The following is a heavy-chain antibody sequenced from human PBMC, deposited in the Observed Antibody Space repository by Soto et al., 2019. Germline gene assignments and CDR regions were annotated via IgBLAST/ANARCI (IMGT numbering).Heavy chain of an antibody. J-gene: IGHJ4*02. V-gene: IGHV3-23*01. CDR1: GFTFSSYA. CDR2: ISDSGANT. CDR3: AEVFASYYFDY. Sequence: EVQLLESGGGLVQPGGSLRLSCAASGFTFSSYAMRWVRQAPGKGLEWVSAISDSGANTHYADSVEGRFTISRDNAKNTRYLQMNTPLAEDTAVYFCAEVFASYYFDYWGQGILVTVSS. D-gene: IGHD3-16*01.